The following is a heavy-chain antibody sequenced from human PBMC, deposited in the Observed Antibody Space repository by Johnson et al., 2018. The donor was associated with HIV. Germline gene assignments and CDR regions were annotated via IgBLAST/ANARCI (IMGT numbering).Heavy chain of an antibody. CDR1: GFIVSSNY. CDR3: ARERHYYGSVRPRERQGDAFDI. J-gene: IGHJ3*02. V-gene: IGHV3-66*01. Sequence: VQLVESGGGLVQPGGSLRLSCAASGFIVSSNYMSWVRQAPGKGLEWVSVLYSGGSTYYADSVKGRFSISRGNSKNTLYLQMNSLRAEDTAVYFCARERHYYGSVRPRERQGDAFDIWGQGTMVTVAS. D-gene: IGHD3-10*01. CDR2: LYSGGST.